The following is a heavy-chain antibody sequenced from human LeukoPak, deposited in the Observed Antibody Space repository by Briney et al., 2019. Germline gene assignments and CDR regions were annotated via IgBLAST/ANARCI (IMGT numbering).Heavy chain of an antibody. Sequence: SGGSLRLSCAASGFTFSSYEMNWVRQAPGKGLEWVSYISSSGSTIYYADSVKGRFTISRDNAKNSLYLQMNSLRAEDTAVYYCARDSSSSAVDYRGQGTLVTVSS. CDR2: ISSSGSTI. CDR1: GFTFSSYE. D-gene: IGHD6-19*01. J-gene: IGHJ4*02. CDR3: ARDSSSSAVDY. V-gene: IGHV3-48*03.